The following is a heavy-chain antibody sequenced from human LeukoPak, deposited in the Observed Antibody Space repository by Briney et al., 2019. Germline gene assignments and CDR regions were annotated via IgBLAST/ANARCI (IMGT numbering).Heavy chain of an antibody. D-gene: IGHD2-21*02. CDR2: IYYSGST. Sequence: PSETLSLTCTVSGGSISSYYWSWIRQPPGKGLEWIGYIYYSGSTNYNPSLKSRVTISVDTSKNQFSLKLSSVTAADTAVYYCARLVVVTAIFDYWGQGTLVTVSS. V-gene: IGHV4-59*08. CDR1: GGSISSYY. J-gene: IGHJ4*02. CDR3: ARLVVVTAIFDY.